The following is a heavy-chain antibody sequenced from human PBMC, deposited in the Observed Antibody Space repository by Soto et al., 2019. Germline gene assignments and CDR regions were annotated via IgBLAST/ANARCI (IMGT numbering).Heavy chain of an antibody. CDR1: GDIVWIYA. V-gene: IGHV3-20*04. J-gene: IGHJ4*02. CDR2: INWIGGST. D-gene: IGHD3-16*01. Sequence: PWGCLGLACAASGDIVWIYAMGWVRQAPGKGLEWVSAINWIGGSTNYADSMKGRFTISRDNAKNSLYLQISSLRAEDTALYYCARHGGTPDLYFDYWGQGTPVTVSS. CDR3: ARHGGTPDLYFDY.